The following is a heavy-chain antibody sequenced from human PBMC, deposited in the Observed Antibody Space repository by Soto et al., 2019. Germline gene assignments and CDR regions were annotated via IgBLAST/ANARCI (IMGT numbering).Heavy chain of an antibody. CDR2: IYPGDSDT. J-gene: IGHJ5*02. D-gene: IGHD2-15*01. V-gene: IGHV5-51*01. Sequence: PGESLKNSCQCSGYSFTSYWIGWVRQMPGKGLEWMGIIYPGDSDTRYSPSFQGQVTISADKSISTAYLQWSSLKASDTAMYYCARSGEDIVVVVAARGFWFDPWGQGTLVTVSS. CDR3: ARSGEDIVVVVAARGFWFDP. CDR1: GYSFTSYW.